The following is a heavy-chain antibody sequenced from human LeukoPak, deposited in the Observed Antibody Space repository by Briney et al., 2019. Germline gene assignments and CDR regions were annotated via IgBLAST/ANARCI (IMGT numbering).Heavy chain of an antibody. CDR1: GGSISSYY. CDR3: ARDWAVGATYYFDY. Sequence: SETLSLTCTVSGGSISSYYWSWIRQPAGKGVEWIGRIYTSGSTNYNPSLKSRVTISVDKSKNQFSLKLSSVTAADTAVYYCARDWAVGATYYFDYWGQGTLVTVSS. CDR2: IYTSGST. J-gene: IGHJ4*02. D-gene: IGHD1-26*01. V-gene: IGHV4-4*07.